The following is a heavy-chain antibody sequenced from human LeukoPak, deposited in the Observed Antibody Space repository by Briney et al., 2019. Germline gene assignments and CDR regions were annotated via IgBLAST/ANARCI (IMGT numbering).Heavy chain of an antibody. J-gene: IGHJ5*02. CDR3: ARGTTIFGVNP. CDR1: GGSISSGDYY. CDR2: IYYSGST. V-gene: IGHV4-30-4*01. D-gene: IGHD3-3*01. Sequence: PSETLSLTCTVSGGSISSGDYYWSWIRQPPGKGLEWIGYIYYSGSTYYNPSLKSRVTISVDTSKNQFSLKLSSVTAADTAVYYCARGTTIFGVNPWGQGTLVTVSS.